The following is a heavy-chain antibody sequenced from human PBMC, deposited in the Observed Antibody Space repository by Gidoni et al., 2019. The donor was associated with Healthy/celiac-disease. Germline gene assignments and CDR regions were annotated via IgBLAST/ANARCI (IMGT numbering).Heavy chain of an antibody. D-gene: IGHD1-7*01. CDR3: ASSYNWNYINAFDI. CDR1: GFTFRDYY. CDR2: ISSSGSTI. J-gene: IGHJ3*02. V-gene: IGHV3-11*01. Sequence: QVQLVESGGGLVKPGGSLRLSCAASGFTFRDYYMSWIRQAPGKGMEWVSYISSSGSTIYYADSVKGRFTISRDNAKNSLYLQMNSLRAEDTAVYYCASSYNWNYINAFDIWGQGTMVTVSS.